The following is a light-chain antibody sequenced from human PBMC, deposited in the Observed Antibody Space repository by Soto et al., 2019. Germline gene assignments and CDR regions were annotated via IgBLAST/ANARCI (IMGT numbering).Light chain of an antibody. Sequence: DIQLTQSPASLSASVGDRVTITCRASQSMSTYLNWYQQKPGKAPNLLIQAASSLQSGVPSRFSGSGSGTEFTLTISSLQPDDFATYYCKQYTSYPWTFGQGTKVDIK. J-gene: IGKJ1*01. CDR3: KQYTSYPWT. V-gene: IGKV1-39*01. CDR2: AAS. CDR1: QSMSTY.